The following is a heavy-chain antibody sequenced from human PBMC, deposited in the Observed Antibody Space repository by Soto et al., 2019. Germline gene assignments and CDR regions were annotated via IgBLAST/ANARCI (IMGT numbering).Heavy chain of an antibody. D-gene: IGHD3-10*01. J-gene: IGHJ4*02. V-gene: IGHV3-23*01. CDR3: VRDRPGSQEYFDY. CDR1: GFTFSSYA. Sequence: PGGSLRLSCAAPGFTFSSYAMNWVRQAPGKGLEWVSVISGSGGSTYYTDSVKGRFTISRDNAKNTVYLQMNSLRAEDTGVYYCVRDRPGSQEYFDYWGQGNMVTVSS. CDR2: ISGSGGST.